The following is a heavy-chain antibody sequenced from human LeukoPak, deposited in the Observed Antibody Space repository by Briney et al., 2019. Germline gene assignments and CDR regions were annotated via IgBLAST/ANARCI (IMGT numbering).Heavy chain of an antibody. Sequence: SETLSLTCAVYGGSFSGYYWSWIRQPPGKGLEWIGEINHSGSTNYNPSLKSRVTISVDTSKNQFSLKLSSVTAADTAVYYCARASRGGADIWGQGAMVTVSS. D-gene: IGHD2-15*01. V-gene: IGHV4-34*01. CDR3: ARASRGGADI. CDR1: GGSFSGYY. J-gene: IGHJ3*02. CDR2: INHSGST.